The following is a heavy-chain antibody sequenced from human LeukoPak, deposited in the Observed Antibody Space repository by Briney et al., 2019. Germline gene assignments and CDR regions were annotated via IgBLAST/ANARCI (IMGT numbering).Heavy chain of an antibody. Sequence: SETLSLTCTVSGGSISSSRYYWGWIRQPPGKGLEWIGSIHYSGSTYYNPSLKSRVTISVDTSKNQFSLKLSSVTAADTAVYYCARGIRNDYWGQGTLVTVSS. J-gene: IGHJ4*02. V-gene: IGHV4-39*07. D-gene: IGHD5-18*01. CDR3: ARGIRNDY. CDR1: GGSISSSRYY. CDR2: IHYSGST.